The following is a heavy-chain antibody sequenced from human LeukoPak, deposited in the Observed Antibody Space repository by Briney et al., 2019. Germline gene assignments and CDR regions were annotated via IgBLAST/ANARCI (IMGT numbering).Heavy chain of an antibody. CDR2: IRYDGSNT. CDR1: GFTFSNNG. D-gene: IGHD6-19*01. V-gene: IGHV3-30*02. Sequence: GGSLRLSCAASGFTFSNNGMHWVRQAPGKGLEWVAFIRYDGSNTYYADSVKGRFTISRDNSKNTLYLQMNSLRAEDTAVYYCARFSRASGIAVAGTETLDYWGQGTLVTVSS. CDR3: ARFSRASGIAVAGTETLDY. J-gene: IGHJ4*02.